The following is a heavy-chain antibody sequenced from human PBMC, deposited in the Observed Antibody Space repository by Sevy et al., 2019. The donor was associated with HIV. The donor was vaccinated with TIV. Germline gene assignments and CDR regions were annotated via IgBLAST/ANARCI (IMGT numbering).Heavy chain of an antibody. CDR1: GDSVSTSSAT. D-gene: IGHD1-7*01. CDR2: TYYRSKWYS. Sequence: SQTLSLTCAISGDSVSTSSATWNRFRQSPSGGLEWLGRTYYRSKWYSDYEVSVKGRVTINPDTSKNQFSLHLESVTPEDTAVYFCARGDELNSYYYGMDVWGQGTTVTVSS. CDR3: ARGDELNSYYYGMDV. V-gene: IGHV6-1*01. J-gene: IGHJ6*02.